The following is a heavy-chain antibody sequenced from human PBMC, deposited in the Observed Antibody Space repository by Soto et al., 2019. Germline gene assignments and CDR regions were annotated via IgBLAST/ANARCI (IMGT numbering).Heavy chain of an antibody. D-gene: IGHD6-13*01. Sequence: QVQLVQSGAEVKKPGSSVKVSCKASGGTFSSYTIRWVRQAPGQGLEWMGRIIPILGIANYAQKFQGRVTITADKSTSTAYMELSSLRSEDTAVYYCAREGIAAAGTGWFDPWGQGTLVTVSS. J-gene: IGHJ5*02. CDR2: IIPILGIA. V-gene: IGHV1-69*08. CDR1: GGTFSSYT. CDR3: AREGIAAAGTGWFDP.